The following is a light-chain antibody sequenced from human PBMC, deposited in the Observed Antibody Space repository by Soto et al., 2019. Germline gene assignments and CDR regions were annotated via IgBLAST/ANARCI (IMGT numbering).Light chain of an antibody. CDR2: DVS. V-gene: IGLV2-14*01. CDR1: SSDVGGYNY. Sequence: QSVLTQPDSVSGSPGQSSTISCTGTSSDVGGYNYVSWYQQHPGKAPKLMIYDVSNRPSGVSNRFSGSKSGNTASLTISGLQAEDEAYYYCSSYTSSSIVVFGGGTQLTV. CDR3: SSYTSSSIVV. J-gene: IGLJ2*01.